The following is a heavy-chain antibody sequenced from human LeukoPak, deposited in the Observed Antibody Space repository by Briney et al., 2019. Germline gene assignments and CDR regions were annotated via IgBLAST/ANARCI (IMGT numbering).Heavy chain of an antibody. D-gene: IGHD4-17*01. Sequence: GGSLRLSCSASGFTFSSSGMHWVRQAPGKGLEYVSAITRNGGSTYYADSVKGRFTISRDNSKNTLYLQMSSLRPDDTALYYCVKALRLVTTHYDYWGQGTLVTVSS. CDR1: GFTFSSSG. CDR2: ITRNGGST. J-gene: IGHJ4*02. V-gene: IGHV3-64D*09. CDR3: VKALRLVTTHYDY.